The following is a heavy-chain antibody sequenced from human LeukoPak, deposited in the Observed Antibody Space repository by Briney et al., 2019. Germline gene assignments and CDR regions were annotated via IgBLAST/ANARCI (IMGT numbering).Heavy chain of an antibody. D-gene: IGHD6-6*01. CDR2: IYYSGST. CDR1: GGSISSYY. V-gene: IGHV4-59*06. J-gene: IGHJ6*02. CDR3: ARGYNIAAEYYYYYYGMDV. Sequence: SETLSLICTVPGGSISSYYWSWIRQPPGKGLEWIGYIYYSGSTYYNPSLKSRVTISVDTSKNQFSLKLSSVTAADTAVYYCARGYNIAAEYYYYYYGMDVWGQGTTVTVSS.